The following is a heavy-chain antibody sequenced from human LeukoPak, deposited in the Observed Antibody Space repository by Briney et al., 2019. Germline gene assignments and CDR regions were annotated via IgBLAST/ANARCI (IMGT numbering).Heavy chain of an antibody. D-gene: IGHD3-10*01. CDR2: IRSKAHGGTT. J-gene: IGHJ4*02. Sequence: GGSLRLSCTASGFTFGDYAMSWFRRALGKGLEWVGFIRSKAHGGTTEYAASVKGRFTISRDDSKSIAYLQMNSLKTEDTAVYYCTRDLEPVWFGEFSDYWGQGTLVTVSS. CDR1: GFTFGDYA. V-gene: IGHV3-49*03. CDR3: TRDLEPVWFGEFSDY.